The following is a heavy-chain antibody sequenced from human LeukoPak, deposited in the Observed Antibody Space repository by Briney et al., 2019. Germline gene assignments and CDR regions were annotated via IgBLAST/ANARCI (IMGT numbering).Heavy chain of an antibody. D-gene: IGHD2-15*01. CDR1: GYTFTFYY. CDR2: LSPSGGST. CDR3: AREGKCSGVNCYSFEY. J-gene: IGHJ4*02. Sequence: ASVKVSCKASGYTFTFYYIHWVRLAPGQGLEWMGILSPSGGSTTYAQKFQGRVTMTRDMSSSTVYMELSSLRSEDTAVYFCAREGKCSGVNCYSFEYWGQGSLVTVSS. V-gene: IGHV1-46*01.